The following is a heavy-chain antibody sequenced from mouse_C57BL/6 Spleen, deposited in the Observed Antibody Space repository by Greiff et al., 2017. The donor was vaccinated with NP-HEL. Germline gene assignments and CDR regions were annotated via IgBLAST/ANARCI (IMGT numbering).Heavy chain of an antibody. D-gene: IGHD1-1*01. V-gene: IGHV1-42*01. CDR3: ARSGYGSSSLDY. CDR2: INPSTGGT. J-gene: IGHJ2*01. Sequence: EVKVVESGPELVKPGASVKISCKASGYSFTGYYMNWVKQSPEKSLEWIGEINPSTGGTTYNQKFKAKATLTVDKSSSTAYMQLKSLTSEDSAVYYCARSGYGSSSLDYWGQGTTLTVSS. CDR1: GYSFTGYY.